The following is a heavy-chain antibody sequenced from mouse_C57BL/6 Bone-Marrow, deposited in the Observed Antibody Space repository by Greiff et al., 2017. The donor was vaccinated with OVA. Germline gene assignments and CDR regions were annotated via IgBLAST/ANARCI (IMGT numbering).Heavy chain of an antibody. CDR2: ISYDGSN. J-gene: IGHJ4*01. V-gene: IGHV3-6*01. D-gene: IGHD6-1*01. CDR3: ARVHNAMDY. CDR1: GYSITSGYY. Sequence: EVKLMESGPGLVKPSQSLSLTCSVSGYSITSGYYWNWNRQFPGNKLEWMGFISYDGSNNYNPSLKNRITITRDKSKNQFFLKLNSVTTEDTATYYCARVHNAMDYWGQGTSVTVSS.